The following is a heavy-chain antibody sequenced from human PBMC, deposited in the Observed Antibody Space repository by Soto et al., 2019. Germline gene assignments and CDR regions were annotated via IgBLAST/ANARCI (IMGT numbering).Heavy chain of an antibody. V-gene: IGHV3-7*05. CDR1: GFTFSSYW. D-gene: IGHD4-4*01. CDR2: IKQDGSEK. Sequence: EVQLVESGGGLVQPGGSLRLSCAASGFTFSSYWMSWVRQAPGKGLEWVANIKQDGSEKYYVDSVKGRFTISRDNAKNSLYLQMNSLRAEDTDEYYCTRVFYSHHEWFDPWGQRNLVTASS. CDR3: TRVFYSHHEWFDP. J-gene: IGHJ5*02.